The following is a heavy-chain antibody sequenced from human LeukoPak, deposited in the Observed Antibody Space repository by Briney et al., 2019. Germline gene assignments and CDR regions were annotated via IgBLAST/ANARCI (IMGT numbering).Heavy chain of an antibody. V-gene: IGHV4-39*01. CDR2: IYYSGST. D-gene: IGHD3-10*01. CDR1: GGFISSSSYY. CDR3: ARPSAFNSHYYGSKGEDY. J-gene: IGHJ4*02. Sequence: SETLSLTCTVSGGFISSSSYYWGWIRPPPGKGLEWIGSIYYSGSTYYNPSLKSRVTISVDTSKNQFSLKLISVTAADAAVYYCARPSAFNSHYYGSKGEDYWRQGTLVTVSS.